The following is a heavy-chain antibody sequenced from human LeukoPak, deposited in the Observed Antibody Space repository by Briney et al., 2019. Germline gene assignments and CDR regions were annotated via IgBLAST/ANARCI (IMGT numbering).Heavy chain of an antibody. CDR3: ASISPDYGGNSN. V-gene: IGHV1-46*01. D-gene: IGHD4-23*01. CDR1: GYIFTSYY. Sequence: ASVKVSCKASGYIFTSYYMYWVRQAPGQGLEWMGIINPSGGSIRYAQKFQGRVTMTRDTSTSTVYMELRSLRSDDTAVYYCASISPDYGGNSNWGQGTLVTVSS. J-gene: IGHJ4*02. CDR2: INPSGGSI.